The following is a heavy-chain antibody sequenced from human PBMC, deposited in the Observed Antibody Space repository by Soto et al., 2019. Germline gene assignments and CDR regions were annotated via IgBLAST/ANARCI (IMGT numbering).Heavy chain of an antibody. J-gene: IGHJ6*02. CDR2: IIPIFGTA. CDR1: GGTFSSYA. CDR3: ARATCDFWSGYYAAVSYYYYGMDV. Sequence: AASVKVSCKASGGTFSSYAISWVRQAPGQGLEWMGGIIPIFGTANYAQKFQGRVTITADKSTSTAYMELSSLRSEDTAVYYCARATCDFWSGYYAAVSYYYYGMDVWGQGTTVTVSS. V-gene: IGHV1-69*06. D-gene: IGHD3-3*01.